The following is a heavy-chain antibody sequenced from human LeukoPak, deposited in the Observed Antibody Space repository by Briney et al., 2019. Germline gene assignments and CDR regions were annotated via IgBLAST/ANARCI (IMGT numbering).Heavy chain of an antibody. CDR2: ISAYNGNT. Sequence: ASVKVSCKASGYTFTNYGISWVRQTPGQGLEWMGWISAYNGNTNYAQRFQGRVTMTTDTSTSTAYMELGSLRSDDTAVYYCARDRGSLAVSDSRTSDYWGQGTLVTVSS. V-gene: IGHV1-18*01. D-gene: IGHD6-19*01. CDR1: GYTFTNYG. J-gene: IGHJ4*02. CDR3: ARDRGSLAVSDSRTSDY.